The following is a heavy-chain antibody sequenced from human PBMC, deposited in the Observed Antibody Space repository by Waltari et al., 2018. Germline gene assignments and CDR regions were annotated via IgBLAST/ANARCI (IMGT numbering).Heavy chain of an antibody. Sequence: QLQLQESGPGLVKPSETLSLTCTVSGGSISSSSYYWGWIRQPPGKVLEWIGSIYYSGSTYYNPSLKSRVTISVDTSKNQFSLKLSSVTAADTAVYYCARATWYTGYFDLWGRGTLVTVSS. CDR1: GGSISSSSYY. CDR2: IYYSGST. V-gene: IGHV4-39*07. J-gene: IGHJ2*01. D-gene: IGHD1-1*01. CDR3: ARATWYTGYFDL.